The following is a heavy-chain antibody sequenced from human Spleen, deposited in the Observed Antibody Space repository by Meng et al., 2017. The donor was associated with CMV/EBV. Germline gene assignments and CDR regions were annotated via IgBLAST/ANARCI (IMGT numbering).Heavy chain of an antibody. CDR1: GFTFSSYG. V-gene: IGHV3-30*02. Sequence: GESLKISCAASGFTFSSYGMHWVRQAPGKGLEWVAFIRYDGSNKYYADSVKGRFTISRDNSKNTLYLQMNSLRAEDTAVYYCAKEGRITMVRGVSGIDYWGQGTLVTVSS. CDR2: IRYDGSNK. D-gene: IGHD3-10*01. CDR3: AKEGRITMVRGVSGIDY. J-gene: IGHJ4*02.